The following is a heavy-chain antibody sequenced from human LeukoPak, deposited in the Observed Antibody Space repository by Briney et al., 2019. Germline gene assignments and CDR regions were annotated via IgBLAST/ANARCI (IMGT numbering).Heavy chain of an antibody. V-gene: IGHV3-23*01. CDR1: GFSFSAYG. Sequence: GGSLRLSCAASGFSFSAYGMNWVRQAPGKGLEWVSAIGGSGATTYYADSVRGRFTISRDNSKNTMYLQMSSLRAEDTAVYYCAKDQLGVIPEAFDIWGQGTMVTVSS. CDR3: AKDQLGVIPEAFDI. D-gene: IGHD3-10*01. CDR2: IGGSGATT. J-gene: IGHJ3*02.